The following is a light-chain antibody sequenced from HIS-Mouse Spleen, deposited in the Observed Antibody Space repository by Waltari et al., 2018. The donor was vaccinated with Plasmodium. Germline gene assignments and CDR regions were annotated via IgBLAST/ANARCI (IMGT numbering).Light chain of an antibody. CDR3: QQYNSYSYT. CDR2: KAS. V-gene: IGKV1-5*03. CDR1: QRISSW. J-gene: IGKJ2*01. Sequence: DIQMTQSPSTLSASVGDRVTITCRASQRISSWLAWYEQKPGKAPNLLIYKASSLESGGPSRCRGRGSGTEVTLTISSRQPDDFATYYCQQYNSYSYTFGQGTKLEIK.